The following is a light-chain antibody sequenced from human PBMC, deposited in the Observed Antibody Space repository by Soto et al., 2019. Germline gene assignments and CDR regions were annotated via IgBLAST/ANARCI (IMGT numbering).Light chain of an antibody. CDR1: TGAVTSNYY. V-gene: IGLV7-43*01. CDR2: RTS. CDR3: VLLYGGAWV. J-gene: IGLJ2*01. Sequence: QAVVTQEPSLTVSPGGTVTLTCALTTGAVTSNYYPNWFQRKPGQALRTLIYRTSNKHSWTPARFSGSLLGGKAALTLSGVQPEDEADYYCVLLYGGAWVFGGGTKLTVL.